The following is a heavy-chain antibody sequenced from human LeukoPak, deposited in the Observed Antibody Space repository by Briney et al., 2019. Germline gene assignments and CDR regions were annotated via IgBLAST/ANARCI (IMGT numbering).Heavy chain of an antibody. Sequence: SETLSLTCTVSGGSISFSSDYWGWIRQPSGKGLEWIGDIYYSGTTNYNPSLKSRVTISVDTSKNQFSLKLSSVTAADTAVYYCARGPTYGDFRLFDYWGQGTLVTVSS. D-gene: IGHD4-17*01. CDR3: ARGPTYGDFRLFDY. V-gene: IGHV4-39*07. CDR2: IYYSGTT. CDR1: GGSISFSSDY. J-gene: IGHJ4*02.